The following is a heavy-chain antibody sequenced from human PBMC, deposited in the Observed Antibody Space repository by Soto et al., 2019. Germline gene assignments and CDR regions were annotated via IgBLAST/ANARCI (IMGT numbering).Heavy chain of an antibody. Sequence: SETLSLTCTVSGGSISSYYWSWIRQPAGKGLEWIGRIYTSGSTNYNPSLKSRVTMSVDTSKNQFSLKLSSVTAADTAVYYCARDPSYSNYYYYYYVIDVWGQGTSVTVSS. J-gene: IGHJ6*02. V-gene: IGHV4-4*07. CDR1: GGSISSYY. CDR2: IYTSGST. CDR3: ARDPSYSNYYYYYYVIDV. D-gene: IGHD4-4*01.